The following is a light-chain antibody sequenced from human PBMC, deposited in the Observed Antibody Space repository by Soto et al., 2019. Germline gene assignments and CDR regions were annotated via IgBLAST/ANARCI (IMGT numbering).Light chain of an antibody. Sequence: EIVLTQSPGTLSLSPGERATLSCRASQSVSSSYLAWYQQKPCQSPSLLIYGASSRATGIPDRFCGSGSGTDFTLTISRLEPEDFAVYYCQQYGTSPHTFGQGTRLEIK. CDR1: QSVSSSY. CDR2: GAS. J-gene: IGKJ2*01. V-gene: IGKV3-20*01. CDR3: QQYGTSPHT.